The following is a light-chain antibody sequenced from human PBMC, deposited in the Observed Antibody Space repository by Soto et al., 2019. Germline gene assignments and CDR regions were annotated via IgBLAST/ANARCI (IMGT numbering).Light chain of an antibody. J-gene: IGLJ2*01. CDR3: CSYAGSSTFV. CDR1: SSDVGSYNL. Sequence: QSALTQPASVSGSPGQSITISCTGTSSDVGSYNLVSWYQQHPGKDPKLMIYEGSKRPSGVSNRFSGSKSGNTASLTISGRQAEDEADSYCCSYAGSSTFVFGGGTQLAVL. CDR2: EGS. V-gene: IGLV2-23*03.